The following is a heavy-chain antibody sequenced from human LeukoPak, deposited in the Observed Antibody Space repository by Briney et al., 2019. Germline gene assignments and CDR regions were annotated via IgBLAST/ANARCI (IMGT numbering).Heavy chain of an antibody. CDR2: MNPNSGNT. CDR3: ARGPRMSVAGTALVDY. J-gene: IGHJ4*02. Sequence: VASVKVSCKASGYTFTSYDINWVRQATGQGLEWMGWMNPNSGNTGYAQKFQGRVTITRNTSISTAYMELSSLRSEDTAVYYCARGPRMSVAGTALVDYWGQGTLVTVSS. V-gene: IGHV1-8*03. CDR1: GYTFTSYD. D-gene: IGHD6-19*01.